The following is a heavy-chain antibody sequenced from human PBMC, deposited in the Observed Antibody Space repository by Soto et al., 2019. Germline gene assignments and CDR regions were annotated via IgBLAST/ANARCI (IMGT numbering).Heavy chain of an antibody. V-gene: IGHV6-1*01. J-gene: IGHJ5*02. CDR3: ARNITMVRGVVRSNWLDP. CDR2: TYYRSKWYN. CDR1: LDSFFSNSFV. Sequence: SQTFSHIFYISLDSFFSNSFVWNWIRHSRSRGAEGVGRTYYRSKWYNDYAVSVKSRITINPDTSKNQFSLKLNSVTPEDTAVYYCARNITMVRGVVRSNWLDPWGQGTLV. D-gene: IGHD3-10*01.